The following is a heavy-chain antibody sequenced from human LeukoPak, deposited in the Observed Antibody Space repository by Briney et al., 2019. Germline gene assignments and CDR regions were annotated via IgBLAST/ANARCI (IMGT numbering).Heavy chain of an antibody. D-gene: IGHD2-2*01. V-gene: IGHV3-23*01. J-gene: IGHJ4*02. CDR2: ISGSGGST. CDR1: GFNFSSYA. CDR3: AKDPGRIVVVPAAGTYFDY. Sequence: GGSLRLPCAASGFNFSSYAMSWVRQAPGRGLEWVSAISGSGGSTYYADSVKGRFTISRDNSKNTLYLQMNSLRAEDTAVYYCAKDPGRIVVVPAAGTYFDYWGQGTLVTVSS.